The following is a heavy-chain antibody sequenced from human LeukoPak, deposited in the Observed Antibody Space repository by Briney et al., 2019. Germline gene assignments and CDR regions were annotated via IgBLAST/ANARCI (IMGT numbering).Heavy chain of an antibody. Sequence: PSETLSLTCTVSGGSISSYYWSWIRQPPGKGLEWIGYIHYSGSTNYNPSLKSRVTISVDTSKNQFSLKLSSVTAADTAVYYCARDHPSGGLGHWFDPWGQGTLVTVSS. D-gene: IGHD6-25*01. CDR1: GGSISSYY. CDR2: IHYSGST. V-gene: IGHV4-59*01. J-gene: IGHJ5*02. CDR3: ARDHPSGGLGHWFDP.